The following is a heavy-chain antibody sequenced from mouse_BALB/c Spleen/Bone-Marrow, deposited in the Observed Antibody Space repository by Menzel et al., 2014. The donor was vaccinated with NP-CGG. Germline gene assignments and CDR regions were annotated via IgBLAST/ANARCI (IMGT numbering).Heavy chain of an antibody. D-gene: IGHD1-1*01. CDR1: GYSIASDYA. V-gene: IGHV3-2*02. Sequence: ESGPGLVKPSQSLSLTCTVTGYSIASDYAWNWIRQLPGNKLEWMGYIRYSGSTSYTPSLKSRISITRDTSKNQFFLQLNSVTTEDTATFYCARSVVATRNFDVWGAGTTVTVSS. J-gene: IGHJ1*01. CDR2: IRYSGST. CDR3: ARSVVATRNFDV.